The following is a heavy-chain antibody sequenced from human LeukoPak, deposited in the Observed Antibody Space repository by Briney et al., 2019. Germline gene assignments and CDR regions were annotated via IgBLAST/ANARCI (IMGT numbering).Heavy chain of an antibody. D-gene: IGHD1-26*01. Sequence: ASVKVSCKASGGTFSSYAISWVRQAPGQGLEWMGGIIPIFGTANYAQKFQGRVAMTRDTSTSTVYMELSSLRSEDTAVYYCARGRWELLQDYRSLYYFDYWGQGTLVTVSS. CDR2: IIPIFGTA. J-gene: IGHJ4*02. V-gene: IGHV1-69*05. CDR1: GGTFSSYA. CDR3: ARGRWELLQDYRSLYYFDY.